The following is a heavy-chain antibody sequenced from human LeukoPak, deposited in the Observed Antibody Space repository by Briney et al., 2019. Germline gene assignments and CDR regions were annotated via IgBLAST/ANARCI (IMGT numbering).Heavy chain of an antibody. J-gene: IGHJ6*02. CDR2: IIPILGIA. Sequence: ASVKVSCKASGGTFSSYAISWVRQAPGQGLEWMGRIIPILGIANYAQKFQGRVTITADKSTSTAYMELSSLRSEDTAVYYCARGPSPTLALMSPYYYYYGMDVWGQGTTVTVSS. CDR3: ARGPSPTLALMSPYYYYYGMDV. CDR1: GGTFSSYA. D-gene: IGHD6-13*01. V-gene: IGHV1-69*04.